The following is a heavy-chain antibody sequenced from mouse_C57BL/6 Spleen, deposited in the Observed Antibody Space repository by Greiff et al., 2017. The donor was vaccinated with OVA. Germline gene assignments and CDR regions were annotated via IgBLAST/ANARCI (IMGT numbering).Heavy chain of an antibody. V-gene: IGHV5-17*01. CDR2: ISSGSSTI. CDR3: ARWDYGNYLDY. J-gene: IGHJ2*01. Sequence: EVKLVESGGGLVKPGGSLKLSCAASGFTFSDYGMHWVRQAPEKGLEWVAYISSGSSTIYYADTVKGRFTISRDNAKNTLFLQMTSLRSEDTAMYYCARWDYGNYLDYWGQGTTLTVSS. CDR1: GFTFSDYG. D-gene: IGHD2-1*01.